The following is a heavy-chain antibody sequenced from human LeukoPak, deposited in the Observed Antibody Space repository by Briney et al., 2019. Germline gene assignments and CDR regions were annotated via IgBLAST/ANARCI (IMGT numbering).Heavy chain of an antibody. CDR1: GFTFSNYA. J-gene: IGHJ4*02. V-gene: IGHV3-23*01. CDR2: ISGSGYST. D-gene: IGHD4-17*01. CDR3: AKDYGDYAYYFHY. Sequence: GGSLRLSCAAAGFTFSNYAMNWVRQAPGKGLEWVSVISGSGYSTYYADSVKGRFTISRDNSKNTLYLQTNSLRAEDTAVYYCAKDYGDYAYYFHYWGQGTLVTVSS.